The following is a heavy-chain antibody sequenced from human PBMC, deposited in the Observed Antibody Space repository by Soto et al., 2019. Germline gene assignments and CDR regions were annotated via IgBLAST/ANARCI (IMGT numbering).Heavy chain of an antibody. Sequence: PSETLSLTCTVSGGSISNYYWSWIRQSPGKGLEWIGYIYYSGSTNYNPSLKRRVTISVDTSKDQFSLKLSSVTAADTAVYYCARGGLIASRLTYMDVWGKGTTVTVSS. CDR3: ARGGLIASRLTYMDV. J-gene: IGHJ6*03. V-gene: IGHV4-59*01. D-gene: IGHD6-6*01. CDR2: IYYSGST. CDR1: GGSISNYY.